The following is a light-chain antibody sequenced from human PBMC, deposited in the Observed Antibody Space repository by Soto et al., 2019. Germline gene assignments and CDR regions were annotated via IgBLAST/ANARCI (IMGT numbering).Light chain of an antibody. Sequence: QSVRTQPPSVSGAPGQRVTISCTGSSSNIGAGYDVHWYQQLPGTAPKLLIYGNSNRPSGVPDRFSGSKSGTSASLAITGLQAEYEADYYCQSYDSSLSGYVFGTGTKVTVL. CDR3: QSYDSSLSGYV. V-gene: IGLV1-40*01. J-gene: IGLJ1*01. CDR2: GNS. CDR1: SSNIGAGYD.